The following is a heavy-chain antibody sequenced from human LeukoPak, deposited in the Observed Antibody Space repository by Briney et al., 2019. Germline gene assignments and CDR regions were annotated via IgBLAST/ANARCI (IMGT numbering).Heavy chain of an antibody. Sequence: PSETLSPTCSVSGDSISRFYWSWVLQPPGKGLEWIGYTGDTNYNPSLKSRVTISLDASKSQFSLKLSSVTAVDTAMYYCARALVVGDATRNYYYYMDVWGKGTTVTVSS. CDR1: GDSISRFY. D-gene: IGHD2-2*01. V-gene: IGHV4-59*01. CDR3: ARALVVGDATRNYYYYMDV. CDR2: YTGDT. J-gene: IGHJ6*03.